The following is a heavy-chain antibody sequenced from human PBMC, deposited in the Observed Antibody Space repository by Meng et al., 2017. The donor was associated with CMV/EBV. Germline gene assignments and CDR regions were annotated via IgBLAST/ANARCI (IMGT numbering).Heavy chain of an antibody. J-gene: IGHJ4*01. CDR2: IKQDGSEK. CDR3: ARTELELYFDY. D-gene: IGHD1-7*01. V-gene: IGHV3-7*01. Sequence: GESLKISCAASGFTFSSYWMSWVRQAPGKGLEWVANIKQDGSEKYYVDSVKGRFTISRDNAKNSLYLQMDSLRAEDTAVYYCARTELELYFDYWGQEPWSPSPQ. CDR1: GFTFSSYW.